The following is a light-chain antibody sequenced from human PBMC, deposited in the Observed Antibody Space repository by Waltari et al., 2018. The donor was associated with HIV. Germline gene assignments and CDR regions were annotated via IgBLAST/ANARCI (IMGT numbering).Light chain of an antibody. CDR2: STN. V-gene: IGLV1-44*01. CDR3: ATWDDSLNGHV. Sequence: QSVLTQPPSASGTPGQRVTISCSGTSSNIGSHTVDWYQQLPGAAPKLPIYSTNQRPSGVPDRVSGSKSGTSASLAISGLQSEDEADYFCATWDDSLNGHVFGGGTKLTV. CDR1: SSNIGSHT. J-gene: IGLJ3*02.